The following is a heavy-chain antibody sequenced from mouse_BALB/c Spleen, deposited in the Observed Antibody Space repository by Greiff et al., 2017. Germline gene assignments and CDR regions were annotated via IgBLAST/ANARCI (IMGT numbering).Heavy chain of an antibody. D-gene: IGHD2-1*01. CDR3: VYGNWAWFAY. CDR1: GYAFSSYW. CDR2: IYPGDGDT. Sequence: QVQLKESGAELVRPGSSVKISCKASGYAFSSYWMNWVKQRPGQGLEWIGQIYPGDGDTNYNGKFKGKATLTADKSSSTAYMQLSSLTSEDSAVYFCVYGNWAWFAYWGQGTLVTVSA. V-gene: IGHV1-80*01. J-gene: IGHJ3*01.